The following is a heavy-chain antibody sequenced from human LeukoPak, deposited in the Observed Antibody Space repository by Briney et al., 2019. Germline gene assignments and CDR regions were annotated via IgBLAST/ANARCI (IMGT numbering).Heavy chain of an antibody. CDR2: IYYSGST. D-gene: IGHD7-27*01. J-gene: IGHJ6*03. CDR1: GGSISSYY. V-gene: IGHV4-59*01. Sequence: SETLSLTCTVSGGSISSYYWSWIRQPPGKGLEWIGYIYYSGSTNYNPSLKSRVTISVDTSKNQFSLKLSSVTAADTAVYYCARGAPPPWGHEYYYYMDVWGKGTTVTVSS. CDR3: ARGAPPPWGHEYYYYMDV.